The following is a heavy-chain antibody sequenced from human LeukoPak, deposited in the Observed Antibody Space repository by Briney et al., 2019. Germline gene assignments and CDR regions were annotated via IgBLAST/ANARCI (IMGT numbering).Heavy chain of an antibody. CDR2: INPNSGGT. V-gene: IGHV1-2*02. CDR3: ARDEGSSGWSYYFDY. D-gene: IGHD6-19*01. J-gene: IGHJ4*02. Sequence: ASVKVSCKASGYTFTGYYMHWVRRAPGQGLEWMGWINPNSGGTNYAQKFQGRVTMTRDTSISTAYMELSRLRSDDTAVYYCARDEGSSGWSYYFDYWGQGTLVTVSS. CDR1: GYTFTGYY.